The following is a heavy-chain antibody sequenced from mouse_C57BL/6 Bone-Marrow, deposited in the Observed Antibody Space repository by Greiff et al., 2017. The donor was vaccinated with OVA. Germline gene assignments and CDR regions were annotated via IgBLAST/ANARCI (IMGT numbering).Heavy chain of an antibody. J-gene: IGHJ4*01. CDR3: ARSTTATYAMDY. CDR2: IYPGSGST. V-gene: IGHV1-55*01. Sequence: QVQLQQSGAELVKPGASVKMSCKASGYTFTSYWITWVKQRPGQGLEWIGDIYPGSGSTNYNEKFKSKATLTVDTSSSTAYMQLSSLTSEDSAVYYCARSTTATYAMDYWGQGTSVTVSS. CDR1: GYTFTSYW. D-gene: IGHD1-2*01.